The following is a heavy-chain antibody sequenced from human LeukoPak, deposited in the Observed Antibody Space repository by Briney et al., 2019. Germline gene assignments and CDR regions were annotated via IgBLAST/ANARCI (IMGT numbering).Heavy chain of an antibody. V-gene: IGHV1-18*01. CDR3: ARGPSHGVPVLFAIDYGDYGIDY. D-gene: IGHD4-17*01. CDR2: ISAYNGNT. J-gene: IGHJ4*02. CDR1: GYTFTSYG. Sequence: ASVKVSCKASGYTFTSYGISWVRQATGQGLEWMAWISAYNGNTNYAQILQGRVTMTTDTSTSTAYMELRSLRSDDTAVYYCARGPSHGVPVLFAIDYGDYGIDYWGQGTLVTVSS.